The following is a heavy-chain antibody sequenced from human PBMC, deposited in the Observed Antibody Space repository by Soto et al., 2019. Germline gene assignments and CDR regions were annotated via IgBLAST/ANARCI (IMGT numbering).Heavy chain of an antibody. V-gene: IGHV3-74*01. CDR2: INSGGSST. Sequence: GGSLRLSCAASGFTFSSYWMHWVRQAPGKGLVWVSRINSGGSSTSYADSVKGRFTISRDNAKNTLYLQMNSLRAEDTAVYYCARAFMEDWYFDLWGRGTLVTVSS. J-gene: IGHJ2*01. CDR1: GFTFSSYW. D-gene: IGHD3-3*01. CDR3: ARAFMEDWYFDL.